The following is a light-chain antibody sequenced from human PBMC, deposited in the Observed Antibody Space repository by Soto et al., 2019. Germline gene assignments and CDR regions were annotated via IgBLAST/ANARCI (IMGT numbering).Light chain of an antibody. Sequence: EIVMTQSPATLSVSPGERATLSCRASQSVSSNLACYQQKPGQAPRRLIYGASTRATSIPARFSGSGSGTEFALTISSLQSDHFAVYYCQQYNIWPKTFGHGTKVEIK. V-gene: IGKV3-15*01. CDR2: GAS. CDR3: QQYNIWPKT. CDR1: QSVSSN. J-gene: IGKJ1*01.